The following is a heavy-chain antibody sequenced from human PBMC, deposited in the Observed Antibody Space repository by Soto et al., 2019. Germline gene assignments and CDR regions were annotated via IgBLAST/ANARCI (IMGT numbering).Heavy chain of an antibody. Sequence: ASVKVSCKASGYTFTSYGISWVRQAPGQGLEWMGWISAYNGNTNYAQKLQGRVTMTTDTSTSTAYMELRSLRSDDTAVYYCASGATVVTRRYYYYYGMDVWGQGTTVTVS. D-gene: IGHD4-17*01. CDR1: GYTFTSYG. CDR2: ISAYNGNT. V-gene: IGHV1-18*01. J-gene: IGHJ6*02. CDR3: ASGATVVTRRYYYYYGMDV.